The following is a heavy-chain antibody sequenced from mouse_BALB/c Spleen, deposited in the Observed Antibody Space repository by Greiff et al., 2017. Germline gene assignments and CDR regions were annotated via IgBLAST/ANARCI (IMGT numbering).Heavy chain of an antibody. CDR2: IYPGSGST. J-gene: IGHJ3*01. D-gene: IGHD1-2*01. CDR3: ARKEYYGYVFAY. Sequence: VQLQQSGPELVKPGASVKMSCKASGYTFTDYVISWVKQRTGQGLEWIGEIYPGSGSTYYNEKFKSKATLTVDKSSSTAYMQLSSLTSEDSAVYYCARKEYYGYVFAYWGQGTLGTVSA. CDR1: GYTFTDYV. V-gene: IGHV1-77*01.